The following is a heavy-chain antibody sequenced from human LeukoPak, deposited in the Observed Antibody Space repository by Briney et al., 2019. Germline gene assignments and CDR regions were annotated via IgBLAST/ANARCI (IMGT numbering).Heavy chain of an antibody. CDR3: AGGHRSTSWHGVYYFDY. Sequence: SQTLSLTCTVSGGSISSGGYYWSWIRQHPGKGLEWIGYIYYSGSTYYNPSLKSRVTISVDTSKNQFSLKLSSVTAADTAVYYCAGGHRSTSWHGVYYFDYWGQGTLVTVSS. J-gene: IGHJ4*02. D-gene: IGHD2-2*01. CDR1: GGSISSGGYY. V-gene: IGHV4-31*03. CDR2: IYYSGST.